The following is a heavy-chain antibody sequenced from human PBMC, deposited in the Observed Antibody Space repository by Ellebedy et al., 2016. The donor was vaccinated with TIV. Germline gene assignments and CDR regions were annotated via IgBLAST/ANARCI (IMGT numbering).Heavy chain of an antibody. V-gene: IGHV3-7*04. CDR2: IREDGSET. CDR1: GFTFSNYW. Sequence: GGSLRLSCEVSGFTFSNYWMSWVRQVPGKGLEWVANIREDGSETSYVDSVKGRFTISRDNAKNSLCLQMNSLRAEDTAVYYCAKDRSGTATSGGWDQDFDSWGQGTLVTVSS. J-gene: IGHJ4*02. CDR3: AKDRSGTATSGGWDQDFDS. D-gene: IGHD6-19*01.